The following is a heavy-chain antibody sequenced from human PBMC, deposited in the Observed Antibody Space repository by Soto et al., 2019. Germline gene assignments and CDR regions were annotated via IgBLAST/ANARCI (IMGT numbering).Heavy chain of an antibody. Sequence: PSETLSLPCTVSGGSISSYYWSWIRQPPGKGLEWIGYIYYSGSTNYNPSLKRRVTISLDTSKNQFPLKLSSVTAADTAVYYCARVFRGQWLDYYYYGMDVWGQGTTVTVSS. CDR1: GGSISSYY. CDR3: ARVFRGQWLDYYYYGMDV. V-gene: IGHV4-59*01. CDR2: IYYSGST. J-gene: IGHJ6*02. D-gene: IGHD6-19*01.